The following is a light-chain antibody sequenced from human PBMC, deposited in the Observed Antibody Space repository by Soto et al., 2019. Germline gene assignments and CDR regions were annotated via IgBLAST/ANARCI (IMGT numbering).Light chain of an antibody. Sequence: AIQMTQSPSSLSASVGDRVTITCRASQGIRHYLGWYQQKPGKAPKLLIYAASSLQSGVPSRFSGSGSGTDFTLTICSLQPEGFATYYCLTFGGGTKVEIK. J-gene: IGKJ4*01. V-gene: IGKV1-6*01. CDR3: LT. CDR2: AAS. CDR1: QGIRHY.